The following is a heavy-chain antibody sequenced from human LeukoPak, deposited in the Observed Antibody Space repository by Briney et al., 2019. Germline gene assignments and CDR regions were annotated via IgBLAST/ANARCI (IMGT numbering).Heavy chain of an antibody. Sequence: ASVKVSCKTSGYSFTDYYMHWVRQAPGQGLEWMGWINPNSGGTSAAQKFQGRVTMTGDTSISTAHMELSRLRSDDTAVYYCARVREQQLVPYYYYYYGMDVWGQGTTVTVSS. J-gene: IGHJ6*02. CDR3: ARVREQQLVPYYYYYYGMDV. V-gene: IGHV1-2*02. CDR1: GYSFTDYY. CDR2: INPNSGGT. D-gene: IGHD6-13*01.